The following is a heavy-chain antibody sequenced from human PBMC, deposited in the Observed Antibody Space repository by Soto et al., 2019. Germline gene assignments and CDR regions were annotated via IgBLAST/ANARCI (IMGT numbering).Heavy chain of an antibody. D-gene: IGHD5-18*01. CDR3: ATPGIQLWPHAFDI. V-gene: IGHV5-51*01. J-gene: IGHJ3*02. Sequence: ESLHSSCNGSAHCLTIYWVAWGRQMPGKGLEWMGIIYPGDSDTRYSPSFQGQVTISADKSISTAYLQWSSLKASDNAMYYCATPGIQLWPHAFDIWGQGTILTVS. CDR1: AHCLTIYW. CDR2: IYPGDSDT.